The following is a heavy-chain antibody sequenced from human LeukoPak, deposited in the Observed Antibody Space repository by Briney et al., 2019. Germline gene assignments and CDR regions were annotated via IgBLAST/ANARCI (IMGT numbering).Heavy chain of an antibody. CDR1: GFTFSSYA. V-gene: IGHV3-23*01. Sequence: GGSLRLSCAASGFTFSSYAMSWVRQAPGKGLEWVSAISGSGGSTYYADSVKGRFTISRHNSKNTLYLQMNSLRAEDTAVYYCARDSFYYYGMDVWGQGTTVTVSS. CDR3: ARDSFYYYGMDV. CDR2: ISGSGGST. J-gene: IGHJ6*02.